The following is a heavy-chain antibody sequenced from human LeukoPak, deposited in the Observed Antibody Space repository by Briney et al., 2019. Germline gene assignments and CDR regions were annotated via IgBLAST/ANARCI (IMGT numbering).Heavy chain of an antibody. CDR2: IYHSGST. CDR3: HGAPSRRFDY. D-gene: IGHD3-10*01. CDR1: GYSISSGYY. J-gene: IGHJ4*02. V-gene: IGHV4-38-2*02. Sequence: PSETLSLTCTVSGYSISSGYYWGWIRQPPGKGLEWIGSIYHSGSTYYNPSLKSRVTISVDTSKNQFSLKLSSVTAADTAVYYCHGAPSRRFDYWGQGTLVTVSS.